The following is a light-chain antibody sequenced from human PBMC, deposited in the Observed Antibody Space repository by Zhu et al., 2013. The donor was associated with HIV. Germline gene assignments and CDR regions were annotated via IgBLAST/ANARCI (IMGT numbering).Light chain of an antibody. CDR3: GTWDISLYVGV. CDR1: NSNIGNNY. Sequence: QSVLTQPPSVSAAPGQKVTISCSGSNSNIGNNYVSWYQQFPGTAPKLLIYDNNKRPSGIPDRFSGSKSGTSATLGITGLQTGDEADYYCGTWDISLYVGVFGGGTKLTVL. J-gene: IGLJ2*01. CDR2: DNN. V-gene: IGLV1-51*01.